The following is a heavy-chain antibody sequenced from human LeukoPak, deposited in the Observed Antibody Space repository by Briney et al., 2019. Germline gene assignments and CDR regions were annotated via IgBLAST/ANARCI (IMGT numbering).Heavy chain of an antibody. J-gene: IGHJ6*02. D-gene: IGHD3-10*01. V-gene: IGHV3-33*01. CDR1: GFTFSSYG. CDR3: AREIIAPYGSGSYYKPHCYGMDV. Sequence: GRSLRLSCAASGFTFSSYGMHWVRQAPGKGLEWVAVIWYDGSNKYYADSVKGRITISRDNSKNTLYLQMNSLRAEDTAVYYCAREIIAPYGSGSYYKPHCYGMDVWGQGTTVTVSS. CDR2: IWYDGSNK.